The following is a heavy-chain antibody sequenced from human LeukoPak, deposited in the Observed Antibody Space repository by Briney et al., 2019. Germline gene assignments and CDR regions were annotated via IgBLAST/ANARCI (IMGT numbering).Heavy chain of an antibody. CDR3: ARWDFGDYSDAYYYYGMDV. CDR2: IISSGSTI. D-gene: IGHD4-17*01. CDR1: GFTFCIYE. J-gene: IGHJ6*02. Sequence: GGSLRLSCAASGFTFCIYEMNCVRRAPGKGVEWVSYIISSGSTIYYADSVKGRFTISRDNAKNSLYLQMNSLRAEDTAVYYCARWDFGDYSDAYYYYGMDVWGQGTTVTVSS. V-gene: IGHV3-48*03.